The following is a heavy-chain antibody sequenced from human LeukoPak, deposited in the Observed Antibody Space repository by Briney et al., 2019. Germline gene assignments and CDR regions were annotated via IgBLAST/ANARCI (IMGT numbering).Heavy chain of an antibody. J-gene: IGHJ6*02. CDR2: IIPTFGTA. D-gene: IGHD3-16*02. CDR3: AALPSTFGGVIVRSPYYYYGMDV. CDR1: GGTFSSYA. V-gene: IGHV1-69*13. Sequence: SVKVSCKASGGTFSSYAISWVRQAPGQGLEWMGGIIPTFGTANYAQKFQGRVTITADESTSTAYMELSSLRSEDTAVYYCAALPSTFGGVIVRSPYYYYGMDVWGQGTTVTVSS.